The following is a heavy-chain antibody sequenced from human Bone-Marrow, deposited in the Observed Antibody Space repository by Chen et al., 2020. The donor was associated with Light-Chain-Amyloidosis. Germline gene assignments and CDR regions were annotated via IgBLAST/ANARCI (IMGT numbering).Heavy chain of an antibody. J-gene: IGHJ4*02. CDR3: AGRRDGYNFDY. V-gene: IGHV5-51*01. Sequence: EVQLEQSGPEVKKPGESLKISCKGSGYTFPNYWIGWVRQMPGKGLEWMGVIYPDDSDARYSPSFEGQVTISADKSITTAYLQWRGLKASDTAMYYCAGRRDGYNFDYWGQGTLVTVSS. CDR2: IYPDDSDA. D-gene: IGHD5-12*01. CDR1: GYTFPNYW.